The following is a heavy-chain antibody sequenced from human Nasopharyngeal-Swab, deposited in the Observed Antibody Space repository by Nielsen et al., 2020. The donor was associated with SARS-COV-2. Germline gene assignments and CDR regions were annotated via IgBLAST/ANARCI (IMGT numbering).Heavy chain of an antibody. V-gene: IGHV1-2*06. Sequence: ASVKVSYKASGYTFTDYYMHWVRQAPGEGLEYMGRINPHSGDTNFAQKFQGRVTVTRDTSINTAYMELSSLRFDDTAVYYCARDDGDVPGMTGSGPPGGYWGQGTLVTVSS. CDR2: INPHSGDT. J-gene: IGHJ4*02. D-gene: IGHD1-14*01. CDR1: GYTFTDYY. CDR3: ARDDGDVPGMTGSGPPGGY.